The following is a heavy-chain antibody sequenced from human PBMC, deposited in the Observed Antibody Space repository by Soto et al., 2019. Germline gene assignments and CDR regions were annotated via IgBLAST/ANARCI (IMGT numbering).Heavy chain of an antibody. Sequence: GYSFTSYWIGWVRQMPVKGLEWVGVIYPGDSDTRYSPSFQGQVTISADKSISTAYLQWSSLKASDTAMYYCARILDSSGYYFDYWGQGTLVTVSS. CDR2: IYPGDSDT. J-gene: IGHJ4*02. D-gene: IGHD3-22*01. V-gene: IGHV5-51*01. CDR1: GYSFTSYW. CDR3: ARILDSSGYYFDY.